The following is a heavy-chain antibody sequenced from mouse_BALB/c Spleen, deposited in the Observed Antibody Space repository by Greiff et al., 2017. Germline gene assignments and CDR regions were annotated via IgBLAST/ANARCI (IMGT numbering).Heavy chain of an antibody. D-gene: IGHD2-14*01. Sequence: QVQLQQSGAELVKPGASVKLSCKASGYTFTSYWMHWVKQRPGQGLEWIGEINPSNGRTNNNEKFKSKATLTVDKSSSTAYMQLSSLTSEDSAVYYCAKAYYRYDGYAMDYWGQGTSVTVSS. J-gene: IGHJ4*01. CDR2: INPSNGRT. CDR3: AKAYYRYDGYAMDY. CDR1: GYTFTSYW. V-gene: IGHV1S81*02.